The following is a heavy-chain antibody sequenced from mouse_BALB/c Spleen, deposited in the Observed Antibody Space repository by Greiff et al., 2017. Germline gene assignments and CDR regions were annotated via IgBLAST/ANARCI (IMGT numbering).Heavy chain of an antibody. CDR1: GFTFSSYT. J-gene: IGHJ3*01. CDR2: ISSGGSYT. V-gene: IGHV5-9-3*01. D-gene: IGHD2-4*01. Sequence: EVQGVESGGGLVKPGGSLKLSCAASGFTFSSYTMSWVRQTPEKRLEWVATISSGGSYTYYPDSVKGRFTISRDNAKNTLYLEMSSLRSEDTAMYYCARDRGDYDSWFAYWGQGTLVTVSA. CDR3: ARDRGDYDSWFAY.